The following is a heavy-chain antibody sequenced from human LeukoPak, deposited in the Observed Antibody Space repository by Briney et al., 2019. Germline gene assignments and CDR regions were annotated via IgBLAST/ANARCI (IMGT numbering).Heavy chain of an antibody. CDR3: ARDESGRKYGMDV. Sequence: ASVNVSCKASGYTFSDYYMHWVRQAPGQGLEGMGWINPYSGGTNYAQKFQGRVTMTRDTSITTAYMELSRLRSDDAAVYYCARDESGRKYGMDVWGRGTTVTVSS. CDR1: GYTFSDYY. D-gene: IGHD3-3*01. CDR2: INPYSGGT. V-gene: IGHV1-2*02. J-gene: IGHJ6*02.